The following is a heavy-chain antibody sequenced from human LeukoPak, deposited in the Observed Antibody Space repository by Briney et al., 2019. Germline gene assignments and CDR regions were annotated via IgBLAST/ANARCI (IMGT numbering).Heavy chain of an antibody. Sequence: GGSLRLPCAASGFTFRSYAMHWVRQAPGKGLEYVSAISSNGGSTYYANSVKGRFTISRDNSKNTLYLQMGSLRAEDMAVYYCARHPDGGYYDYWGQGTLVTVSS. CDR2: ISSNGGST. V-gene: IGHV3-64*01. J-gene: IGHJ4*02. CDR3: ARHPDGGYYDY. CDR1: GFTFRSYA. D-gene: IGHD3-22*01.